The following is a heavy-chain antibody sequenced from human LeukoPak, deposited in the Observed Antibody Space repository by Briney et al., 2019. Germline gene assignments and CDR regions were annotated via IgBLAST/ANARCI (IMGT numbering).Heavy chain of an antibody. CDR2: IYYSGST. V-gene: IGHV4-30-4*08. D-gene: IGHD2-2*01. J-gene: IGHJ3*02. CDR3: ARGYCSSTSCPHDAFDI. CDR1: GGSFSGYY. Sequence: PSETLSLTCAVYGGSFSGYYWSWIRQPPGKGLEWIGYIYYSGSTYYNPSLKSRVTISVDTPKNQFSLKLSSVTAADTAVYYCARGYCSSTSCPHDAFDIWGQGTMVTVSS.